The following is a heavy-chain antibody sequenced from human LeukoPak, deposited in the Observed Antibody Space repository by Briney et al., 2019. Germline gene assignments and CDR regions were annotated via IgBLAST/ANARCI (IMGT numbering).Heavy chain of an antibody. V-gene: IGHV1-69*13. CDR2: IIPIFGTA. Sequence: SVKVSCKASGGTFSSYAISWVRQAPGQGLEWMGGIIPIFGTANYAQKFQGRVTITADESTSTAYMELSRLRSEDTAVYYCARDPPTRYDFWSGYSWFDPWGQGTLVTVSS. D-gene: IGHD3-3*01. CDR3: ARDPPTRYDFWSGYSWFDP. CDR1: GGTFSSYA. J-gene: IGHJ5*02.